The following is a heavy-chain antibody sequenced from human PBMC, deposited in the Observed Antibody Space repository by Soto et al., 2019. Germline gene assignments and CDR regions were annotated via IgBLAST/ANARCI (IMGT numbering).Heavy chain of an antibody. Sequence: ASVKVSCKASGYTFTSYAMHWVRQAPGQRLEWMGWINAGNGNTKYSQKFQGRVTITRDTSASTAYMELSSLRSEDTAVYYCAREPTYYYGSGSYVYYYYYGMDVWGQGTAVTVSS. CDR1: GYTFTSYA. CDR2: INAGNGNT. CDR3: AREPTYYYGSGSYVYYYYYGMDV. V-gene: IGHV1-3*01. J-gene: IGHJ6*02. D-gene: IGHD3-10*01.